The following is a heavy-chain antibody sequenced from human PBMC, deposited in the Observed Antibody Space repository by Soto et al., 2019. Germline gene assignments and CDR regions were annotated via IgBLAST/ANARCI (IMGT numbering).Heavy chain of an antibody. J-gene: IGHJ6*02. V-gene: IGHV3-33*01. D-gene: IGHD6-19*01. Sequence: QVQLVESGGGVVQPGMSLRLSCEASGFSFSDHGMHWVRQAPGKGLEWVAVIWSDGGNKYYADSVQGRFTISRDNFKNTMYMQMNSMRVEDKAVYYCARAWYSGAGFGMDVWGQGTTVTVS. CDR3: ARAWYSGAGFGMDV. CDR1: GFSFSDHG. CDR2: IWSDGGNK.